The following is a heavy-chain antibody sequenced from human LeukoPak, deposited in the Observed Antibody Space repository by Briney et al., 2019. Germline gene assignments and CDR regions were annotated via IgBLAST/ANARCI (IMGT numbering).Heavy chain of an antibody. CDR3: ARGPSDYDILTGYPSAEYFQH. D-gene: IGHD3-9*01. V-gene: IGHV3-21*01. J-gene: IGHJ1*01. CDR2: ISSGSSYI. Sequence: GGSLRLSCAASGFSFSSYSMNWVRQAPGKGLEWVSSISSGSSYIYYADSVKGRFTISRDNAKNSLYPQMNSLRAEDTAVYYCARGPSDYDILTGYPSAEYFQHWGQGTLVTVSS. CDR1: GFSFSSYS.